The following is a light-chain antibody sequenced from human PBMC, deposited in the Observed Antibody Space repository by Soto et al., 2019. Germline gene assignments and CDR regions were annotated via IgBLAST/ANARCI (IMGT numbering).Light chain of an antibody. J-gene: IGLJ7*01. V-gene: IGLV3-1*01. CDR2: QDS. CDR3: QAWDGSTAV. CDR1: KLGSKY. Sequence: SYELTQPPSVSVSPGQTASVTCSGDKLGSKYTCWYQQKPGQSPVLVIYQDSKRPSGIPGRFSGSNSGNTATLTISGTQAVDEADYYCQAWDGSTAVFGGGTQLPSS.